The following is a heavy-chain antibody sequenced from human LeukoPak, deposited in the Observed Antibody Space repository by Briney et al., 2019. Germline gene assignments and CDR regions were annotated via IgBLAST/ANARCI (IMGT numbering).Heavy chain of an antibody. J-gene: IGHJ4*02. CDR3: ARDPHRYYDSSGYYYG. V-gene: IGHV3-20*04. D-gene: IGHD3-22*01. CDR1: GFTFSSYS. CDR2: INWNGGST. Sequence: GGSLRLSCAASGFTFSSYSMNWVRQAPGKGLEWVSGINWNGGSTGYADSVKGRFTISRDNAKNSLYLQMNSLRAEDTALYYCARDPHRYYDSSGYYYGWGQGTLVTVSS.